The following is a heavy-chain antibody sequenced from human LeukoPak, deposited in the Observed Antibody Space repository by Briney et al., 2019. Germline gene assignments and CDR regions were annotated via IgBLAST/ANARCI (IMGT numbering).Heavy chain of an antibody. V-gene: IGHV4-59*08. Sequence: SETLSLTCTVFGDSIGNYYWTWIRQPPGKGLEWIGYIYYTGITNYSPSLKSRVTISVDTSKNQLSLRLTSVTAADTAVYYCARGTVTTRGPFDLWGQGTLVTVSS. CDR2: IYYTGIT. CDR1: GDSIGNYY. D-gene: IGHD4-17*01. CDR3: ARGTVTTRGPFDL. J-gene: IGHJ4*02.